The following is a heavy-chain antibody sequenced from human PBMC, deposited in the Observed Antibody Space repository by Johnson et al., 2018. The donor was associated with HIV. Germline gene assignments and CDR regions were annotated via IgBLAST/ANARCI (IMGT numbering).Heavy chain of an antibody. Sequence: VQLVESGGGVVQPGTSLRLSCAPSGFTFSTSVMHWVRRAPGKGLEWVAVISYDGSNKYYADSVKGRFTISRDNSKNTLYLQMNSLRAEDTAVYYCARGDFWSGYPDAFDIWGQGTMVTVSS. J-gene: IGHJ3*02. D-gene: IGHD3-3*01. V-gene: IGHV3-30-3*01. CDR1: GFTFSTSV. CDR3: ARGDFWSGYPDAFDI. CDR2: ISYDGSNK.